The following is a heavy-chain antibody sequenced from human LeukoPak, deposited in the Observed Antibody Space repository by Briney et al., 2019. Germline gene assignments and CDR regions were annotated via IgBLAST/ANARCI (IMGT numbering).Heavy chain of an antibody. J-gene: IGHJ4*03. D-gene: IGHD5-24*01. Sequence: GGSLRLSCEGSGFTFSSFAMNWVRQAPGKGPEWVTSISGNGRDTYYADSVKGRFTISRDSPDNTLYLQMNGLRTDDTAVYYCTKDQEIATIGGYFDSWGQGTLVTVSS. CDR3: TKDQEIATIGGYFDS. V-gene: IGHV3-23*01. CDR2: ISGNGRDT. CDR1: GFTFSSFA.